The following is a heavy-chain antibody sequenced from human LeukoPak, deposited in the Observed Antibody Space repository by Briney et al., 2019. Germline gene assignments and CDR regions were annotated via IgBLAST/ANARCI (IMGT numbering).Heavy chain of an antibody. Sequence: GGSLRLSCTASGFTLGDYAMSWVRQAPGKGLEWVGFIRSKAYGGTTEYAASVKGRFTISRDDSKSIAYLQMNSLKTEDTAVYYCSISITMVRGARFDYWGQGTLVTVSS. CDR1: GFTLGDYA. CDR3: SISITMVRGARFDY. CDR2: IRSKAYGGTT. V-gene: IGHV3-49*04. J-gene: IGHJ4*02. D-gene: IGHD3-10*01.